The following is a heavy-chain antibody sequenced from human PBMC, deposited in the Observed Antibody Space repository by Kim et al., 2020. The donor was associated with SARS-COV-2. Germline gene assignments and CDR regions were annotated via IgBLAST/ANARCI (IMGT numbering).Heavy chain of an antibody. V-gene: IGHV1-2*06. CDR1: GYTFTGYY. CDR2: INPNSGGT. J-gene: IGHJ6*02. D-gene: IGHD3-3*01. Sequence: ASVKVSCKASGYTFTGYYMHWVRQAPGQGLEWMGRINPNSGGTNYAQKFQGRVTMTRDTSISTAYMELSRLRSDDTAVYYCARDTYDFWSGYPIWGLDVWGQGTTVTVSS. CDR3: ARDTYDFWSGYPIWGLDV.